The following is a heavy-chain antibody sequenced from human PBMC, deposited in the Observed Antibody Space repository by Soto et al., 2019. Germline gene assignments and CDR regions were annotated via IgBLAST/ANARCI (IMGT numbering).Heavy chain of an antibody. CDR2: IYFRGNT. Sequence: QLQLQESGPGLVKPSATLSLTCSVSGDSINSDKYYWGWIRQPPGKGLAWIGSIYFRGNTYYNPSLQTRVTISLDKSKSQFSLKLNSVTAADSAVYFCTRLEGLATISYYFDFWGQGALVTVSS. CDR3: TRLEGLATISYYFDF. J-gene: IGHJ4*02. D-gene: IGHD3-9*01. V-gene: IGHV4-39*01. CDR1: GDSINSDKYY.